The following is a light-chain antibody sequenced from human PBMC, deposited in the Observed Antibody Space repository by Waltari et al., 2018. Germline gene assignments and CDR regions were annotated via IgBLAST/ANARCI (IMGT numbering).Light chain of an antibody. Sequence: EIVMTQSPATLSVSPGERASLPCRASQTISSNLAWYQQKPGQAPRLLIFAASTRATGIPARFSGSGSGTEFTLTISSLQSEDFAVYYCQQYGYGPPYTFGQGTKVEIK. CDR2: AAS. CDR3: QQYGYGPPYT. CDR1: QTISSN. J-gene: IGKJ2*01. V-gene: IGKV3-15*01.